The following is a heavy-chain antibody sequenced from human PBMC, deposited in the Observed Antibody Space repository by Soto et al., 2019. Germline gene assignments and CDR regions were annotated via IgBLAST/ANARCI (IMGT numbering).Heavy chain of an antibody. CDR3: ASPTGDHGDY. D-gene: IGHD2-21*02. V-gene: IGHV4-30-4*01. CDR2: IYYTGST. J-gene: IGHJ4*02. Sequence: QVQLQESGPGLVKPSQTLSLTCTVSGASISSGDYYWSWIRQPPGKGLEWIGCIYYTGSTYYNPSLKSRFTKSVDTSKNQFSLRLTSATAADTAVYYCASPTGDHGDYWGQGTLITVSS. CDR1: GASISSGDYY.